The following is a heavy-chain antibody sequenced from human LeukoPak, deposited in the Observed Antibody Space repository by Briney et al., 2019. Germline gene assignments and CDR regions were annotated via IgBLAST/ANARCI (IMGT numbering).Heavy chain of an antibody. CDR3: ASQDTSAYYLY. D-gene: IGHD6-19*01. V-gene: IGHV3-30-3*01. CDR1: GFTFNNYA. Sequence: GGSLRLSCAASGFTFNNYAMHWVRHAPGKGLEWVAVVSYDGTDNYYPDSVKGRFTISRDNCKTTLYLQMNSLGAEDTAVYYCASQDTSAYYLYWGQGSLVTASS. J-gene: IGHJ4*02. CDR2: VSYDGTDN.